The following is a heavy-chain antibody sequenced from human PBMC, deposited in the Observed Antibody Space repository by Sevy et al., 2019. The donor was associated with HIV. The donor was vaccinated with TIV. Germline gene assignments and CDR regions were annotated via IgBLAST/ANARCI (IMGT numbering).Heavy chain of an antibody. D-gene: IGHD3-22*01. CDR1: GGSISSGGYY. V-gene: IGHV4-31*03. CDR2: IYYSGST. Sequence: SETLSLTCTVSGGSISSGGYYWSWIRQHPGKGLEWIGYIYYSGSTYYNPSLKSRVTISVDTSKNQFSLKLGSVTAADTAVYYCARGTQKRGYHDSSGYSSPQSWFDPWGQGTLVTVSS. J-gene: IGHJ5*02. CDR3: ARGTQKRGYHDSSGYSSPQSWFDP.